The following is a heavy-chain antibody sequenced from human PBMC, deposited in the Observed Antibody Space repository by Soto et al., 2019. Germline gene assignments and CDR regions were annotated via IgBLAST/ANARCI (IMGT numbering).Heavy chain of an antibody. Sequence: TGGSLRLPCAGSGFTFGDSYMSWTRQAPGKGLEWLSYISPGSRYPAYADSVKGRFTISRDNAKGSLYLQMMSLTAEDTAIYYCVRGGGGGLFDPWGQGTMVTSPQ. CDR2: ISPGSRYP. CDR3: VRGGGGGLFDP. CDR1: GFTFGDSY. D-gene: IGHD2-15*01. V-gene: IGHV3-11*05. J-gene: IGHJ5*02.